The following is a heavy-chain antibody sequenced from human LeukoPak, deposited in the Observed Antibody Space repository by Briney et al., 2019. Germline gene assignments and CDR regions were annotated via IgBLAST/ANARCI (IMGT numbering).Heavy chain of an antibody. Sequence: PSETLSLTCAVYGGSFSGYYWSWIRQPPGKGLEWIGEINHSGSTNYNPSLKSRVTISVDTSKNQFSLKLSSVTAADTAVHYCARGGYYDSSGYYPWGQGTLVTVSS. CDR1: GGSFSGYY. J-gene: IGHJ5*02. CDR2: INHSGST. V-gene: IGHV4-34*01. D-gene: IGHD3-22*01. CDR3: ARGGYYDSSGYYP.